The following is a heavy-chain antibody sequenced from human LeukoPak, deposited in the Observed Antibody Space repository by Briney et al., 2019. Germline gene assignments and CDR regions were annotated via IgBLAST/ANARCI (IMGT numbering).Heavy chain of an antibody. CDR3: AKRGSGDWGPLDY. J-gene: IGHJ4*02. Sequence: GRSLRLSCAASGFTFSSYGMHWVRQAPGKGLEWVAVISYDGSNKYYADSVKGRFTISRDNSKNTLYLQMNSLRAEDTAVYYCAKRGSGDWGPLDYWGQGTLVTVSS. CDR2: ISYDGSNK. CDR1: GFTFSSYG. D-gene: IGHD2-21*02. V-gene: IGHV3-30*18.